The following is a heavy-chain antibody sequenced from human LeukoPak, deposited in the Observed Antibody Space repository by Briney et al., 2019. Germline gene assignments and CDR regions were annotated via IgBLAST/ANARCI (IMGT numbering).Heavy chain of an antibody. CDR3: ARHGARCSGGRCYEGVLD. CDR2: IDPSDSYT. D-gene: IGHD2-15*01. J-gene: IGHJ4*02. CDR1: GYSFTSYW. Sequence: TAGESLKISCKGSGYSFTSYWIGWVRQMPGKGLEWMGRIDPSDSYTNYSPSFQGHVTISADKSISTAYLQWSSLKASDTAMYYCARHGARCSGGRCYEGVLDWGQGTLVTVSS. V-gene: IGHV5-10-1*01.